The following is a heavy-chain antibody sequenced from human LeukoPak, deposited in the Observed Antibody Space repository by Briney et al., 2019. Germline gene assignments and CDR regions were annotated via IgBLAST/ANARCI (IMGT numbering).Heavy chain of an antibody. J-gene: IGHJ4*02. CDR1: GYIFTGFY. CDR2: INPNNGGT. Sequence: ASVKVSCEASGYIFTGFYIHWVRQAPGQGLEWMGRINPNNGGTEYAQRFQGRVTMTGDTSSSTAYMELSSLKSDDTAVYYCARGNGNYYENDYWGQGTLVTVSS. CDR3: ARGNGNYYENDY. V-gene: IGHV1-2*06. D-gene: IGHD3-22*01.